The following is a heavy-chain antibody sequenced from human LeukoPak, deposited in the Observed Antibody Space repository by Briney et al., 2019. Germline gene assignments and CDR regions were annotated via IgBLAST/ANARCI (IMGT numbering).Heavy chain of an antibody. CDR1: GYTFTSYY. J-gene: IGHJ4*02. CDR3: ARDAADNYDFWSGYSAY. CDR2: INPSGGST. V-gene: IGHV1-46*01. D-gene: IGHD3-3*01. Sequence: ASVKVSCKASGYTFTSYYMHWVRQAPGQGLEWMGIINPSGGSTSYAQKFQGRVTMTRDTSTSTVYVELSSLRSEDTAVYYCARDAADNYDFWSGYSAYWGQATLVTVSS.